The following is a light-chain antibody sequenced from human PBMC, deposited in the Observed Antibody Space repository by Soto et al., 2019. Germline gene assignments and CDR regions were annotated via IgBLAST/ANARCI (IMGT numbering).Light chain of an antibody. V-gene: IGKV3-11*01. CDR3: QQRLT. J-gene: IGKJ5*01. CDR1: QSVHSY. Sequence: EIVLTQSPATLSLSLGERATLSCRASQSVHSYLAWYQQKPGQAPRLLIYDASNRATGIPARFSGSGSGTDFTLTIRSLDPDIFAFYYCQQRLTLGPGRHREIK. CDR2: DAS.